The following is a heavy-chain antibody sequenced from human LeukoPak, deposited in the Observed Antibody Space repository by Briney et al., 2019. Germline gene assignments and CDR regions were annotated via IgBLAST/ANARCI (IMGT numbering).Heavy chain of an antibody. CDR3: ARVVWFGESHYYYMDV. Sequence: SSETLSLTCTVSGGSISSSSYYWGWIRQPPGKGLEWIGRIYYSGSPYYNPSLKSRVTISVDTSKNQFSLKLSSVPAADTAVYYCARVVWFGESHYYYMDVWGKGTTVTISS. CDR2: IYYSGSP. J-gene: IGHJ6*03. CDR1: GGSISSSSYY. V-gene: IGHV4-39*07. D-gene: IGHD3-10*01.